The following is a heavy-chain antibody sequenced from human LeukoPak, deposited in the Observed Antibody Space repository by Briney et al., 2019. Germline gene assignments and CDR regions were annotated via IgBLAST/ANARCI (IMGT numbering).Heavy chain of an antibody. CDR1: NFTFSDAW. Sequence: GGSLRLSCTVLNFTFSDAWMHWVRQAPGKGLVWVSRISGDGSSTTYADSAKGRFTISRDNAKNTLYLQMNSLRAEDTAIYYCSRALGGGATGWGQGTLVTVSS. CDR2: ISGDGSST. D-gene: IGHD3-3*01. CDR3: SRALGGGATG. J-gene: IGHJ4*02. V-gene: IGHV3-74*01.